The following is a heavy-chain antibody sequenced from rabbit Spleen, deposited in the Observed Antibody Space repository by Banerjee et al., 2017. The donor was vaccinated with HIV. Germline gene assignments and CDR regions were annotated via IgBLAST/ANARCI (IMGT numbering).Heavy chain of an antibody. CDR1: GFSFSNSYY. CDR2: IYGGSGGST. D-gene: IGHD2-1*01. CDR3: ARGSAAMTMVITGFYFNL. V-gene: IGHV1S40*01. J-gene: IGHJ4*01. Sequence: QSLEESGGDRVKPGASLTLTCTASGFSFSNSYYMCWVRQAPGEGLECIACIYGGSGGSTWYASWAKGRFTISKTSSTTVTLQLTSLTAADTATYFCARGSAAMTMVITGFYFNLWGPGTLVTVS.